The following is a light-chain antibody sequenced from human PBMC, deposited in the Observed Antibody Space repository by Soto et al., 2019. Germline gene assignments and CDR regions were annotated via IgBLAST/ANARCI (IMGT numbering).Light chain of an antibody. CDR3: QQYYTTPWT. CDR2: WAS. J-gene: IGKJ1*01. V-gene: IGKV4-1*01. Sequence: DIVMTQSPDSLAVSLGERATINCKSSQSVLYSSNNKDYLAWYQQKPGQPPKLLIYWASTRESGVPDRFSGSGSVPDFTLTISSLQAEDVAVYYCQQYYTTPWTFGQGTKVESK. CDR1: QSVLYSSNNKDY.